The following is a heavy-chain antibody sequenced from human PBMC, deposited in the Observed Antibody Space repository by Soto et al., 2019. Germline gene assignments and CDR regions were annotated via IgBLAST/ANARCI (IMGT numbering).Heavy chain of an antibody. V-gene: IGHV1-24*01. CDR3: ARGGPLGVGAESGYYGMDV. Sequence: ASVKVSCKVSGYTLTEFSMHWVRQAPGKGLEWMGGFDPEDGETIYAQKFQGRVTITADESTSTAYMELSSLRSEDTAVYYCARGGPLGVGAESGYYGMDVWGQGTTVTVSS. J-gene: IGHJ6*02. D-gene: IGHD1-26*01. CDR1: GYTLTEFS. CDR2: FDPEDGET.